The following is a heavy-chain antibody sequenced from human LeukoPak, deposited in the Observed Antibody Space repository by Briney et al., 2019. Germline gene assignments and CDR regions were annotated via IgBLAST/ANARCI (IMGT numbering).Heavy chain of an antibody. CDR3: ARTTVGTTTDY. V-gene: IGHV3-74*03. D-gene: IGHD1-26*01. CDR2: INSDGSYT. J-gene: IGHJ4*02. CDR1: GFTFSRYW. Sequence: PGGSLRLACAASGFTFSRYWMHWVRQAPGKGLVWVSHINSDGSYTMYADSVKGRFTISRDTAKNTLYLQMNSLGAEDTAVYDCARTTVGTTTDYWGQGTLVTVSS.